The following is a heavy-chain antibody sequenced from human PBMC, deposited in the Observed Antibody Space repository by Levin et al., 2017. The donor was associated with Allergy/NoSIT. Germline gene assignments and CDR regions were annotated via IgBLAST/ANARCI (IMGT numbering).Heavy chain of an antibody. D-gene: IGHD4-11*01. J-gene: IGHJ6*02. CDR2: IYYSGST. V-gene: IGHV4-59*01. CDR1: GGSINNYY. Sequence: SETLSLTCTVSGGSINNYYWSWIRQPPGKGLEWMGYIYYSGSTNYNPSLKSRVTISVDTSKNQFSLKLSSVTAADTAVYYCARVPYSNPYGYYGMDVWGHGTTVTVSS. CDR3: ARVPYSNPYGYYGMDV.